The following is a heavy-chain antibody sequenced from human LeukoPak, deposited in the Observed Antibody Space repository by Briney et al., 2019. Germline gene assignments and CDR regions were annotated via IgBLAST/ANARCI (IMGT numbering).Heavy chain of an antibody. Sequence: ASVKVSCKTSGGTFNNYAISWVRQAPGQGLEWMGRVVPMFDIRNYPQTFRGRVNITADKATNTVYMELRSLRAEDTAIYYCATEPSRSYSFDHLDFWGLGTPVTVSS. CDR1: GGTFNNYA. D-gene: IGHD5-12*01. J-gene: IGHJ4*02. V-gene: IGHV1-69*04. CDR3: ATEPSRSYSFDHLDF. CDR2: VVPMFDIR.